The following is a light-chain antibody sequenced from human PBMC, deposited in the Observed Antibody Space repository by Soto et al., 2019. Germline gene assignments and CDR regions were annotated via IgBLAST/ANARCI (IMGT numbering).Light chain of an antibody. CDR2: EVS. V-gene: IGLV2-14*01. CDR3: RSYTSCTALYV. J-gene: IGLJ1*01. Sequence: SALTQPASVSGSPGQSITISCTGTSSDVGGYNYVSWYQQHPGKAPKLMIYEVSNRPSGVSNRFSGSKSGNTASLTISGVQDEDEADYYRRSYTSCTALYVSATGPKGTV. CDR1: SSDVGGYNY.